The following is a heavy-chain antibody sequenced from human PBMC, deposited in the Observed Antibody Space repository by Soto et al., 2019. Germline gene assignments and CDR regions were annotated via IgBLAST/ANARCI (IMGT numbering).Heavy chain of an antibody. CDR1: GGTFTSDA. Sequence: QVQLVQSGAEVKQPGSSVKVACKASGGTFTSDAISWVRQAPGQGLEWMGGITPVFETPNYAQKFQGRVTITADESTGTAYMELSSLRSEDTAVYYCARAIHGYNYRVDFWGQGTTVTVSS. V-gene: IGHV1-69*01. J-gene: IGHJ6*02. CDR3: ARAIHGYNYRVDF. CDR2: ITPVFETP. D-gene: IGHD5-12*01.